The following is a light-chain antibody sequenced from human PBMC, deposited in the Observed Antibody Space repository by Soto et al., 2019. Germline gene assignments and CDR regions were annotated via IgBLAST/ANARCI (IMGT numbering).Light chain of an antibody. V-gene: IGKV1-6*01. CDR3: LQDINYPWT. CDR1: QSINRY. CDR2: KVS. Sequence: IQMTQSPSSLSASVGDRVTITFRASQSINRYINWYQQKSGKAPKLLIYKVSSLQSGVPPRFSGSGSGTDFTLAISSLQPEDSATYYCLQDINYPWTFGQGTKVDI. J-gene: IGKJ1*01.